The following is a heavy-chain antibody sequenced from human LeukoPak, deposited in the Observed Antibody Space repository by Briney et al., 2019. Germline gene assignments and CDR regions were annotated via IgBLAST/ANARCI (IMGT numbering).Heavy chain of an antibody. J-gene: IGHJ4*02. V-gene: IGHV3-15*07. CDR3: TTVVPEWLLQGDY. Sequence: GGYLRLSCAASGFTFSNAWMNWVRQAPGKGLEWIGRIKSKTDGGTTDYAAPVKGRFTISRDDSKNTLYLQMNSLKTEDTAVYYCTTVVPEWLLQGDYWGQGTLVTVSS. CDR2: IKSKTDGGTT. D-gene: IGHD3-3*01. CDR1: GFTFSNAW.